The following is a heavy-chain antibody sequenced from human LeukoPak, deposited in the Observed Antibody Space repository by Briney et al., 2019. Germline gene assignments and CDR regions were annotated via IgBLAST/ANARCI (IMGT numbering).Heavy chain of an antibody. CDR3: ARGSDFDY. V-gene: IGHV1-3*01. CDR1: GGTFSSYA. Sequence: ASVKVSCKASGGTFSSYAISWVRQAPGQRLEWMGWINAGNGNTKYSQKFQGRVTITRDTSASTAYMELSSLRSEDTAVYYCARGSDFDYWGQGTLVTVSS. CDR2: INAGNGNT. D-gene: IGHD6-19*01. J-gene: IGHJ4*02.